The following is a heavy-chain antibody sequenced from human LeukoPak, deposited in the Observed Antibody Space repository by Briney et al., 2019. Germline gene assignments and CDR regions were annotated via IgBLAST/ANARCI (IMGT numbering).Heavy chain of an antibody. CDR3: ARVPGYGLELGAFDI. Sequence: SETLSLTCAVSGGSISSGGYSWSWIRQPPGKGLEWIGYIYHSGSTYYNPSLKSRVTISVDRSKNQFSLKLSSVTAADTAVYYCARVPGYGLELGAFDIWGQGTTVTVSS. CDR2: IYHSGST. V-gene: IGHV4-30-2*01. D-gene: IGHD4-17*01. CDR1: GGSISSGGYS. J-gene: IGHJ3*02.